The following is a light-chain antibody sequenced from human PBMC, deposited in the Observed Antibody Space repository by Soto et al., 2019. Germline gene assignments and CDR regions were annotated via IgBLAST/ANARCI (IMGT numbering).Light chain of an antibody. CDR2: GAS. Sequence: EIVMTQSPATLSVSPGERATLSCRASQSVSSNLAWYQQKPGQAPRLLIYGASTRATGIPARFSGSGSGTEFTLTISSLQSEDFAVYYCQQYNNWPRRTFGQGTK. V-gene: IGKV3-15*01. J-gene: IGKJ1*01. CDR1: QSVSSN. CDR3: QQYNNWPRRT.